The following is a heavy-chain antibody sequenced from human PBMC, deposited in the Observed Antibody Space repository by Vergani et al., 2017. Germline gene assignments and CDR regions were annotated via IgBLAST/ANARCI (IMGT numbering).Heavy chain of an antibody. D-gene: IGHD2-15*01. Sequence: QVQLQESGPGLVKPSETLSLTCTVSGGSISSYYWSWIRQPPGKGLEWIGYIYYSGSTNYNPSLKSRVTISVDTSKNQFSLKLSSVTAADTAVYYCARRVGYCSGGSCWNWFDPWGQGTLVTVSS. CDR1: GGSISSYY. CDR2: IYYSGST. J-gene: IGHJ5*02. CDR3: ARRVGYCSGGSCWNWFDP. V-gene: IGHV4-59*08.